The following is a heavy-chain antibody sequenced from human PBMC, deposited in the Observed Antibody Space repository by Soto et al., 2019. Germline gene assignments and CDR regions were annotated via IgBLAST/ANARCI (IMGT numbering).Heavy chain of an antibody. D-gene: IGHD3-22*01. CDR3: AKDSTMIVVYAPFDY. CDR2: ISGSGGST. CDR1: GFTFSGHG. V-gene: IGHV3-23*01. Sequence: GGSLRVSTAASGFTFSGHGMSWVLQAPGKGLEWVSAISGSGGSTYYADSVKGRFTISRDNSKNTLYLQMNSLRAEDTAVYYCAKDSTMIVVYAPFDYWGQGTLVTVSS. J-gene: IGHJ4*02.